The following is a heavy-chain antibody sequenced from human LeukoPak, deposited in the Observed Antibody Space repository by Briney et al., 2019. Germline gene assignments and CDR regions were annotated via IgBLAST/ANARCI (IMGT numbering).Heavy chain of an antibody. CDR3: ARVAVYSSISSWYDY. V-gene: IGHV3-64*01. J-gene: IGHJ4*02. D-gene: IGHD6-13*01. CDR1: GFTFSTYA. CDR2: ISTNGGST. Sequence: PGGSLRLSCAASGFTFSTYAMHWVRQAPGKGLEYVSAISTNGGSTYYANSVKGRFTISRDNSKNTLYLQMGSLRAEDMAVYYCARVAVYSSISSWYDYWGQGTLVTVSS.